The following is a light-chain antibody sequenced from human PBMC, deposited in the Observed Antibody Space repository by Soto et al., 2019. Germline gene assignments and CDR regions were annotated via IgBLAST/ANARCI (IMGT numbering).Light chain of an antibody. V-gene: IGLV2-14*01. CDR2: DVT. Sequence: QSVLTQPASVSGSPGQSITISCAGTSSDVGAYNYVAWYQQHPGKAPKLIVYDVTNRPSGVSNRFSGSKSGNTASLTISGLQAEDEADYYCSSVTSSSTPYVFRTGTKDTDL. CDR1: SSDVGAYNY. CDR3: SSVTSSSTPYV. J-gene: IGLJ1*01.